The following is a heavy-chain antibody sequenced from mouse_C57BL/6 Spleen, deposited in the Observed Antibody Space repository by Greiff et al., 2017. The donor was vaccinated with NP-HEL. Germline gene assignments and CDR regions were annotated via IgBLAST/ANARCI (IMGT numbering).Heavy chain of an antibody. CDR2: ISSVGYYI. CDR3: TREGSGYVRSAMDY. J-gene: IGHJ4*01. V-gene: IGHV5-9-1*02. Sequence: EVQLVESGEGLVKPGGSLKLSCAASGFTFSRYAMSWVRQTPAKMLQWVAYISSVGYYIYYPDTVKGRFTISRDNARNTLYLQMSSLKYEDTAMYYCTREGSGYVRSAMDYWGQGTSVTVSS. CDR1: GFTFSRYA. D-gene: IGHD3-2*02.